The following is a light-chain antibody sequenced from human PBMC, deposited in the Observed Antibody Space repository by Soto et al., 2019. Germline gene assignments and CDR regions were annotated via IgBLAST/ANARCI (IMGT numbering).Light chain of an antibody. Sequence: EIVMTQSPATLSVSPGERATLSCRASQSVSSNLAWYQQKPGQAPRLLIYGASSRATGIPDRFSGSGSGTDFTLTIGRLEPEDFAVYYCQQYARSPMTFGQGTKVDIK. V-gene: IGKV3-20*01. J-gene: IGKJ1*01. CDR3: QQYARSPMT. CDR2: GAS. CDR1: QSVSSN.